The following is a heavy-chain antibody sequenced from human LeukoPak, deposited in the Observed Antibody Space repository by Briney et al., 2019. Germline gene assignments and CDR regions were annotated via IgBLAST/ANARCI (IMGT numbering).Heavy chain of an antibody. Sequence: ASVKVSCKASGYTFTSYYMHWVRLAPGQGLEWMGIINPSGGSTSYAQKFQGRVTMTRDTSTSTVYMELSSLKSEDTALYYCARRYYYGSGSYYDFDYWGQGTLVTVSS. J-gene: IGHJ4*02. CDR1: GYTFTSYY. CDR3: ARRYYYGSGSYYDFDY. CDR2: INPSGGST. V-gene: IGHV1-46*01. D-gene: IGHD3-10*01.